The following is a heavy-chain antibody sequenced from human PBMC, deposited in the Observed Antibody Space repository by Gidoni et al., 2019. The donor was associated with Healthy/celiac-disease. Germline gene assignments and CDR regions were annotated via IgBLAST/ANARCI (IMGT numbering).Heavy chain of an antibody. CDR3: ARTSRQEYYDFWSGYSPSTRFDY. D-gene: IGHD3-3*01. Sequence: QVQLQESGPGLVKPSETLSLTCAVSGYSIRSGYYWGWIRQPPGKGLEWIGSIYHSGSTYYNPSLKSRVTISVDTSKNQFSLKLSSVTAADTAVYYCARTSRQEYYDFWSGYSPSTRFDYWGQGTLVTVSS. CDR2: IYHSGST. V-gene: IGHV4-38-2*01. CDR1: GYSIRSGYY. J-gene: IGHJ4*02.